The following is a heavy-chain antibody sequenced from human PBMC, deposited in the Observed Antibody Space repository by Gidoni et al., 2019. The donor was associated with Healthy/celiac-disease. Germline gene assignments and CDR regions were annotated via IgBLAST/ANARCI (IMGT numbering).Heavy chain of an antibody. CDR2: IIHIFGTS. CDR3: AKTYYYDSSGYYYRYFDL. Sequence: QVQLVQSGAEVKKPGSSVKVSCKASGGTFSSYAISWVRQAPGQGLEWMGGIIHIFGTSHYAQKFQGRVTITADKSTSTAYMELSSLRSEDTAVYYCAKTYYYDSSGYYYRYFDLWGRGTLVTVSS. D-gene: IGHD3-22*01. V-gene: IGHV1-69*06. J-gene: IGHJ2*01. CDR1: GGTFSSYA.